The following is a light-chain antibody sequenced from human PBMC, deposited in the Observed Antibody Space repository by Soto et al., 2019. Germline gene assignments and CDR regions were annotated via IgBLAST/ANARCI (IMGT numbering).Light chain of an antibody. V-gene: IGLV1-40*01. J-gene: IGLJ2*01. CDR3: QSYDSSLGVV. CDR2: GNS. Sequence: QSVLTQPPSVSGAPGQRVTISCTGSSSNIGAGYDVHWYQQLPGTDPKLLIYGNSNRPSGVPDRFSGSKSGTSASLAITGLQAEDEAYYYCQSYDSSLGVVFGGGTKLTVL. CDR1: SSNIGAGYD.